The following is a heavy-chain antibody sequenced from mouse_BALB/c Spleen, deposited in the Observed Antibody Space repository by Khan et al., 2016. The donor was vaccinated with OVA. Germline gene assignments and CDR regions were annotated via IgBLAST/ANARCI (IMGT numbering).Heavy chain of an antibody. Sequence: EVQLQESGPGLVKPSQSLSLTCTVTGYSITSDYAWNWIRQFPGNKLEWMAYISYSGSTSSNPSLKSRISITRDTSKNQFFLQLNSVTTEDTATYYCARRYYYGQWYFDVWGARTTVTVSS. D-gene: IGHD1-1*01. V-gene: IGHV3-2*02. CDR3: ARRYYYGQWYFDV. CDR2: ISYSGST. CDR1: GYSITSDYA. J-gene: IGHJ1*01.